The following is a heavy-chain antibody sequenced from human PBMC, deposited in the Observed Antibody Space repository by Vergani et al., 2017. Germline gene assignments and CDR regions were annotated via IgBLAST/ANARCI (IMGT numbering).Heavy chain of an antibody. V-gene: IGHV4-61*02. CDR2: IHSSGST. Sequence: QVQLHESGPGLVKPSQTLSLTCTVSGGSITSGSFYWSWIRQPAGKGLEWIGRIHSSGSTYYNPSLKSRVTISVDTSKNQFSLKLSSVTAADTAVYYCARQRDIVVVVAATVWFDPWGQGTLVTVSS. J-gene: IGHJ5*02. D-gene: IGHD2-15*01. CDR1: GGSITSGSFY. CDR3: ARQRDIVVVVAATVWFDP.